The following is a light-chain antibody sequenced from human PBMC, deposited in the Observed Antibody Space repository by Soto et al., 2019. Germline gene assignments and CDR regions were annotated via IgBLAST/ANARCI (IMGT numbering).Light chain of an antibody. CDR1: SSNIGAGYD. V-gene: IGLV1-40*01. CDR3: QSYDSSLSGYV. Sequence: SVLTQPPSVSGAPGQRVSISCTGSSSNIGAGYDVHWYQHLPGTAPKLLIYDNTNRPSGVPERFSGSRSGTSASLAITGLQAEDEADYYCQSYDSSLSGYVFGSGTKVTVL. J-gene: IGLJ1*01. CDR2: DNT.